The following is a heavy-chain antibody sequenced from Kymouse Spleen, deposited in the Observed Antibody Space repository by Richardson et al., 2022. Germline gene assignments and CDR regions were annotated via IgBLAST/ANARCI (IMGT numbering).Heavy chain of an antibody. J-gene: IGHJ6*02. CDR3: TTDGYSGYGYYYYYGMDV. CDR2: IKSKTDGGTT. Sequence: EVQLVESGGGLVKPGGSLRLSCAASGFTFSNAWMSWVRQAPGKGLEWVGRIKSKTDGGTTDYAAPVKGRFTISRDDSKNTLYLQMNSLKTEDTAVYYCTTDGYSGYGYYYYYGMDVWGQGTTVTVSS. V-gene: IGHV3-15*01. D-gene: IGHD5-12*01. CDR1: GFTFSNAW.